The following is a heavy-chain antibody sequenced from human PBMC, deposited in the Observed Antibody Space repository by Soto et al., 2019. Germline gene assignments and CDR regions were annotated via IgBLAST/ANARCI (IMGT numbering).Heavy chain of an antibody. D-gene: IGHD3-22*01. J-gene: IGHJ4*02. V-gene: IGHV4-31*01. CDR1: TRATSSGGCY. CDR2: IYYSGST. Sequence: RSPAWTLATRATSSGGCYSGWTRQHVAKGLEWIEYIYYSGSTYYNPSLKSQVTITVDTSKNQCSLKLSSVTAADTAVYYWAREGGGGYDSSGYYDYWGQGTLVTVSS. CDR3: AREGGGGYDSSGYYDY.